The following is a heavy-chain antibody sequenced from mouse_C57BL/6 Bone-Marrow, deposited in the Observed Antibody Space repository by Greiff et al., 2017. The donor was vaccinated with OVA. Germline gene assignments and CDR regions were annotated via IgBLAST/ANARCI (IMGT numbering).Heavy chain of an antibody. V-gene: IGHV1-69*01. D-gene: IGHD2-1*01. Sequence: QVQLQQPGAELVMPGASVKLSCKASGYTFTSYWMHWVKQRPGQGLEWIGEIDPSDSYTHYNQKFKGKSTLTVDKSSSTAYMQLSSLTSEDSAVYYCARRRAYGNYVGYAMDYWGQGTSVTVSS. CDR3: ARRRAYGNYVGYAMDY. CDR1: GYTFTSYW. CDR2: IDPSDSYT. J-gene: IGHJ4*01.